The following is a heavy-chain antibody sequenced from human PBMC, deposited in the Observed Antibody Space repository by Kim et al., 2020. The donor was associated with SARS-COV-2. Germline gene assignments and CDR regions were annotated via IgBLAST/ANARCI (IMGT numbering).Heavy chain of an antibody. CDR1: GFTFSSYS. CDR3: ARDLSYYYDSSGEYYYYGMDV. J-gene: IGHJ6*02. D-gene: IGHD3-22*01. Sequence: GGSLRLSYAASGFTFSSYSMNWVRQAPGKGLEWVSSISSSSSYIYYADSVKGRFTISRDNAKNSLYLQMNSLRAEDTAVYYCARDLSYYYDSSGEYYYYGMDVWGQGTTVTVSS. CDR2: ISSSSSYI. V-gene: IGHV3-21*01.